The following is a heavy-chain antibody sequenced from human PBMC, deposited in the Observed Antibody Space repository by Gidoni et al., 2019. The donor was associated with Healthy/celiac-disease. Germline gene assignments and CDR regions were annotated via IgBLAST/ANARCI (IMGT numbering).Heavy chain of an antibody. CDR2: IRSKAYGGTT. D-gene: IGHD3-10*01. Sequence: WYSQAPGKGLEWVGFIRSKAYGGTTEYAASVKGRFTISRDDSKSIAYLQMNSLKTEDTAVYYCTSYGPPNVKIPAHPDYWGQGTLVTVSS. J-gene: IGHJ4*02. V-gene: IGHV3-49*03. CDR3: TSYGPPNVKIPAHPDY.